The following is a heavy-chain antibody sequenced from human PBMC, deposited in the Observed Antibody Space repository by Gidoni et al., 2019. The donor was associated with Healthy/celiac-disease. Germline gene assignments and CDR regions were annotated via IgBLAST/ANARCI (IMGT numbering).Heavy chain of an antibody. J-gene: IGHJ3*02. CDR1: AGSFSGYY. V-gene: IGHV4-34*01. CDR2: INHSGST. Sequence: QVQLQQWGAGLLKPSETLSLTCAVYAGSFSGYYWSWIRQPPGKGLEWIGEINHSGSTNYNPSLKSRVTISVDTSKNQFSLKLSSVTAADTAVYYCARTRLRYFDWLLGLDAFDIWGQGTMVTVSS. CDR3: ARTRLRYFDWLLGLDAFDI. D-gene: IGHD3-9*01.